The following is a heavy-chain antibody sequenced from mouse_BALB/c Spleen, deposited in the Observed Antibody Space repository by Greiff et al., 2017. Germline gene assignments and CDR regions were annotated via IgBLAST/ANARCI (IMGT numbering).Heavy chain of an antibody. D-gene: IGHD2-4*01. J-gene: IGHJ3*01. V-gene: IGHV1S81*02. CDR3: ARPVTMITKAGFAY. CDR2: INPSNGRT. Sequence: QVQLQQPGAELVKPGASVKLSCKASGYTFTSYWMHWVKQRPGQGLEWIGEINPSNGRTNYNEKFKSKATLTVDKSSSTAYMQLSSLTSEDSAVYYWARPVTMITKAGFAYWGQGTLVTVSA. CDR1: GYTFTSYW.